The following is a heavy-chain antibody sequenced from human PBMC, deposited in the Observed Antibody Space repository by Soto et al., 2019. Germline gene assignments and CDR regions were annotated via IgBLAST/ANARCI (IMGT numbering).Heavy chain of an antibody. CDR1: GFTFSSYS. Sequence: EVQLVESGGGLVKPGGSLRLSCAASGFTFSSYSMNWVRQAPGKGLEWVSSISSISSYIYYADSVKGRFTISRDNDKNSLYLPMNSLRAEDTAVYYCARGPPYDYDSSGYYTGWGQGTLVTVSS. V-gene: IGHV3-21*01. J-gene: IGHJ4*02. CDR2: ISSISSYI. D-gene: IGHD3-22*01. CDR3: ARGPPYDYDSSGYYTG.